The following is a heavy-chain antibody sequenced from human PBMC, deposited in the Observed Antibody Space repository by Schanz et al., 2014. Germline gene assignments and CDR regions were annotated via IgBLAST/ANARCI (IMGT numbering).Heavy chain of an antibody. V-gene: IGHV3-23*01. CDR2: ISGSGGST. CDR3: AKDLGVDCGDGCFNWYFDL. CDR1: GFTFSSYA. D-gene: IGHD2-21*02. J-gene: IGHJ2*01. Sequence: DVQLLESGGGLVQPGGSLRLSCAASGFTFSSYAMSWVRQAPGKGLEWVSAISGSGGSTYYADSVKGRFTISRDNSKTTLDLQMSSLRAEDTAVYFCAKDLGVDCGDGCFNWYFDLWGRGTLVTVSS.